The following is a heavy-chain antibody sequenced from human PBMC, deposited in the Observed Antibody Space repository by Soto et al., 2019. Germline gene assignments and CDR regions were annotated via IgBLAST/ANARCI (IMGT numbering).Heavy chain of an antibody. CDR1: GYSLTTYG. D-gene: IGHD6-13*01. J-gene: IGHJ4*02. CDR2: ISAYNGNT. Sequence: QFQLVQYILAVTKPGASVKVSCKASGYSLTTYGISWVRQSPGQGLEWVGWISAYNGNTNYAQNFQGRVTMTSDTSTRTAYMDLRGLRSDDTVVYYCASHRVSAAGYFDYWGQGTLVIVSS. V-gene: IGHV1-18*01. CDR3: ASHRVSAAGYFDY.